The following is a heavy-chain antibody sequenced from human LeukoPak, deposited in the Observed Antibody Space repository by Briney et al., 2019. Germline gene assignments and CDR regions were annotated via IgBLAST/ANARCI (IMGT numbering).Heavy chain of an antibody. D-gene: IGHD3-3*01. CDR1: GGSISSSSYY. CDR3: ASIRHDFWSGYYIDY. Sequence: PSETLSLTCTVSGGSISSSSYYWGWIRQPPGKGLEWIGSIYYSGSTNYNPSLKSRVTISVDTSKNQFSLKLSSVTAADTAVYYCASIRHDFWSGYYIDYWGQGTLVTVSS. J-gene: IGHJ4*02. V-gene: IGHV4-39*07. CDR2: IYYSGST.